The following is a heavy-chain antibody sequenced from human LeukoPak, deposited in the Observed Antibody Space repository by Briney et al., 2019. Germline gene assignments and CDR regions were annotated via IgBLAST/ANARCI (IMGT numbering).Heavy chain of an antibody. Sequence: SETLSLTCTVSGGSISSSSYYWGWIRQPPGKGLEWIGSIYYSGSTYYNPSLKSRVTISVDTSKNQFSLKLSSVTAADTAVYYCARTTEKRYYYYYMDVWGKGTTVTVSS. CDR2: IYYSGST. CDR1: GGSISSSSYY. J-gene: IGHJ6*03. CDR3: ARTTEKRYYYYYMDV. V-gene: IGHV4-39*07. D-gene: IGHD1-1*01.